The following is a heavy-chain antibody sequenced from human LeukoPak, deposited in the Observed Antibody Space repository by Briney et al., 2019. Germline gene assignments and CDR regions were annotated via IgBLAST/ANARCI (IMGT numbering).Heavy chain of an antibody. CDR2: ISSSISYI. V-gene: IGHV3-21*01. D-gene: IGHD1-26*01. CDR1: GFTFSSYS. Sequence: PGVSLRLSCAASGFTFSSYSMNWVRQAPGKGLEWVSSISSSISYIYYADSVKGRFTISRDNAKNSLYLQMNSLRAEDTAVYYCARALPSPLYSGSYADAFDIWGQGTMVTVSS. J-gene: IGHJ3*02. CDR3: ARALPSPLYSGSYADAFDI.